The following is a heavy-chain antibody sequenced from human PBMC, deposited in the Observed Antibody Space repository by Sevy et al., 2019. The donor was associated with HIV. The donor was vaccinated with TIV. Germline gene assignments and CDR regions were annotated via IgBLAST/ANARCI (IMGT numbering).Heavy chain of an antibody. V-gene: IGHV5-51*01. J-gene: IGHJ3*02. D-gene: IGHD5-12*01. CDR3: ARVIVATTYPIRVHESDI. Sequence: GESLKISCKGSGYRFTNYWLGWVRQMPGKGLEWMGMIYPGDSDTRYSPSFQAQVSISADKSISTAYLQWTSLKASDTAMYYCARVIVATTYPIRVHESDIWGQGTMVTVSS. CDR1: GYRFTNYW. CDR2: IYPGDSDT.